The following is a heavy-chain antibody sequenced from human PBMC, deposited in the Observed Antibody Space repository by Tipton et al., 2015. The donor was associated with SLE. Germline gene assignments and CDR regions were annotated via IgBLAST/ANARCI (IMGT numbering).Heavy chain of an antibody. CDR1: GGSISSYY. CDR2: IYYSGST. Sequence: TLSLTCTVSGGSISSYYWSWIRQPPGKGLEWIGYIYYSGSTNYNPSLKSRVTISVDTSKNQFSLKLSSVTAADTAVYYCARYGNSWAFDYWGQGPLVPVSS. CDR3: ARYGNSWAFDY. J-gene: IGHJ4*02. D-gene: IGHD6-13*01. V-gene: IGHV4-59*01.